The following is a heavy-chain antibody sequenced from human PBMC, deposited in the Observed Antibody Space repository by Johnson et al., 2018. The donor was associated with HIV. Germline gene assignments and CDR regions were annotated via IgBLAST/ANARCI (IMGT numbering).Heavy chain of an antibody. CDR2: IKQDGSEK. D-gene: IGHD5-12*01. CDR1: GFTFSSYA. V-gene: IGHV3-7*03. Sequence: MQLVESGGGLVQPGGSLRLSCAASGFTFSSYAMDWVRQAPGKGLEWVANIKQDGSEKYYVDSVKGRFTISRDNAKNSLYLQMNSLRAEDTALYYCAKDFGYPRPRDAFDIWGQGTMVTVSS. J-gene: IGHJ3*02. CDR3: AKDFGYPRPRDAFDI.